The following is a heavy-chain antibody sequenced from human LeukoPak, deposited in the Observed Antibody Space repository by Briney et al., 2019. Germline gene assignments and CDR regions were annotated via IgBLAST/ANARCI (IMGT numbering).Heavy chain of an antibody. CDR2: IYHCGST. V-gene: IGHV4-30-2*01. Sequence: SETLSLTCAVSGGSISSGGYSWSWIRQPPGKGLEWIGYIYHCGSTYYNPSLKSRVTISVDRSKNQFSLKLSSVTAADTAVYYCASLITSCYAGCYYGMDDWGQGTTVTVSS. J-gene: IGHJ6*02. D-gene: IGHD2-2*01. CDR3: ASLITSCYAGCYYGMDD. CDR1: GGSISSGGYS.